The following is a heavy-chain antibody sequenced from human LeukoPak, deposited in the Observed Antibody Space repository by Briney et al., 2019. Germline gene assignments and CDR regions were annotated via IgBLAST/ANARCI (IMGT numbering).Heavy chain of an antibody. CDR2: ISGSGGST. D-gene: IGHD6-19*01. CDR1: GFTFSSYA. V-gene: IGHV3-23*01. Sequence: GGSLRLSCAASGFTFSSYAMSWVRQPPGKGLEWVSAISGSGGSTYYADSVKGRFTISRDNSKNTLYLQMNSLRAEDTAVYYCAKDSFHIAVAGTGDYWGQGTLVTVSS. J-gene: IGHJ4*02. CDR3: AKDSFHIAVAGTGDY.